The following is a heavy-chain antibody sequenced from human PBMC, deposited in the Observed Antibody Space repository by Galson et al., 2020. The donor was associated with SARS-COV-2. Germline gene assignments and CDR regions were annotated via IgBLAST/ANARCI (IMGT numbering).Heavy chain of an antibody. CDR1: GFTFSSYA. Sequence: GESLKISCAASGFTFSSYAMHWVRQAPGKGLELVAVISYDGSNKYYADSVKGRFTISRDNSKNTLYLQMNSLRAEDTAVYYCARDYYYYGMDVWGQGTTVTVSS. CDR2: ISYDGSNK. V-gene: IGHV3-30-3*01. J-gene: IGHJ6*02. CDR3: ARDYYYYGMDV.